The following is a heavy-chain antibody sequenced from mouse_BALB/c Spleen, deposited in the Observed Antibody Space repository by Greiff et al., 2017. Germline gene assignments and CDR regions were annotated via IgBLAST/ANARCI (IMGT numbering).Heavy chain of an antibody. CDR2: IHYSGST. Sequence: DVKLQESGPDLVKPSQSLSLTCTVTGYSITSGYSWHWIRQFPGNKLEWMGYIHYSGSTNYNPSLKSRISITRDTSKNQFFLQLNSVTTEDTATYYCARFHPIYDYDGLWYFDVWGAGTTVTVSS. J-gene: IGHJ1*01. D-gene: IGHD2-4*01. CDR1: GYSITSGYS. CDR3: ARFHPIYDYDGLWYFDV. V-gene: IGHV3-1*02.